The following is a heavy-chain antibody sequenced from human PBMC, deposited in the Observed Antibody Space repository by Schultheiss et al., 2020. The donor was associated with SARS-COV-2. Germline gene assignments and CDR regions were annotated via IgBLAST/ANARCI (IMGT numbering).Heavy chain of an antibody. Sequence: SQTLSLTCAISGDSVSSNSVAWNWIRQSPSRGLEWLGRTYYRSKWYFDYAESVKSRMTINPDASKNQFSLQLNSVTPEDTAVYYCAKVPNSSGWYFAFDIWGQGTMVTVSS. V-gene: IGHV6-1*01. CDR2: TYYRSKWYF. CDR1: GDSVSSNSVA. CDR3: AKVPNSSGWYFAFDI. J-gene: IGHJ3*02. D-gene: IGHD6-19*01.